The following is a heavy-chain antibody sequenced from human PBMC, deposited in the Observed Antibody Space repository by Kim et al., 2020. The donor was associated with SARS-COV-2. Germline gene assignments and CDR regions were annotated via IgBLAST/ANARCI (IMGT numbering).Heavy chain of an antibody. J-gene: IGHJ5*02. V-gene: IGHV1-18*04. Sequence: ASVKVSCKASGYTFTSYGISWVRQAPGQGLEWMGWISAYNGNTNYAQKLQGRVTMTTDTSTSTAYMELRSLRSDDTAVYYCARSPGLVGGSSWFDPWGQGTLVTVSS. CDR1: GYTFTSYG. CDR3: ARSPGLVGGSSWFDP. D-gene: IGHD1-26*01. CDR2: ISAYNGNT.